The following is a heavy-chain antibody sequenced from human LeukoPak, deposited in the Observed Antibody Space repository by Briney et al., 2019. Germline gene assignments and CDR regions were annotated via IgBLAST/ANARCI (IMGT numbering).Heavy chain of an antibody. D-gene: IGHD5-18*01. CDR3: ARASLRGYSYGYGDY. V-gene: IGHV1-18*01. CDR2: ISGYNGHT. CDR1: GYTFTRYG. Sequence: ASVKVSCNASGYTFTRYGISWERQAPGQGPEWMGLISGYNGHTNYAQKFQCRVTMTTDTSTSTAYMELRSLRSDDTAVYYCARASLRGYSYGYGDYWGQGTLVTVSS. J-gene: IGHJ4*02.